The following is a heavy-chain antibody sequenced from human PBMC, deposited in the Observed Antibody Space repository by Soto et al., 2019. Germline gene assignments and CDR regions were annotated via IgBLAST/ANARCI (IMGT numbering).Heavy chain of an antibody. CDR3: ARDGAVSCNSSFDD. CDR1: GYTFTSYA. D-gene: IGHD2-21*01. Sequence: ASVKVSCKASGYTFTSYAIHWVRQAPGQRLEWMGWINAGNGNTKYSQKFQGRVTITRDTSASTAYMELRSLTSEDTAVYFCARDGAVSCNSSFDDWGQGTLVTVSS. J-gene: IGHJ4*02. V-gene: IGHV1-3*01. CDR2: INAGNGNT.